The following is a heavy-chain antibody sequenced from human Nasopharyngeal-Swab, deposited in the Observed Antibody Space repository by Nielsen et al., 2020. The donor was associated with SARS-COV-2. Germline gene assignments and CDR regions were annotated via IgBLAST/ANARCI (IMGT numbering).Heavy chain of an antibody. Sequence: KVSCKGSGYSFNSDWIGWVRQMPGKGLEWMGIIYPGDSDTRYSPSFQGQVTISAEKSISTAYLQWSSLKASDTATYYCARRAGYCSGGSCSDYWGQGTLVTVSS. CDR1: GYSFNSDW. CDR2: IYPGDSDT. V-gene: IGHV5-51*01. J-gene: IGHJ4*02. CDR3: ARRAGYCSGGSCSDY. D-gene: IGHD2-15*01.